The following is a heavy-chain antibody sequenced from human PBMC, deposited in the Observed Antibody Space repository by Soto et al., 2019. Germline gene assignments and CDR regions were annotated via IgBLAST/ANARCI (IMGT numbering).Heavy chain of an antibody. V-gene: IGHV4-59*01. CDR2: IYYSGST. CDR3: ARTHSGWQAFDI. Sequence: PSETLSLTCTVSGGSISSYYWSWIRQPPGKGLEWIGYIYYSGSTDYNPSLKSRVTISVDTSKNQFSLKLSSVTAADTAVYYCARTHSGWQAFDIWGQGTMVTVSS. D-gene: IGHD6-19*01. CDR1: GGSISSYY. J-gene: IGHJ3*02.